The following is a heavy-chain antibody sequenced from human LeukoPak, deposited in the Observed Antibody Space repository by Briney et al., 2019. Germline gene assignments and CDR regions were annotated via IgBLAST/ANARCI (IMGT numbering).Heavy chain of an antibody. V-gene: IGHV4-38-2*02. Sequence: SETLSPTCTVSGYSISSGYYRGWIRQPPGKGLEWIGSIYHSGSTYYNPSLKSRVTISVDTSKNQFSLKLSSVTAADTAVYYCARDYGLDNWFDPWGQGTLVTVSS. CDR1: GYSISSGYY. CDR2: IYHSGST. CDR3: ARDYGLDNWFDP. D-gene: IGHD3-10*01. J-gene: IGHJ5*02.